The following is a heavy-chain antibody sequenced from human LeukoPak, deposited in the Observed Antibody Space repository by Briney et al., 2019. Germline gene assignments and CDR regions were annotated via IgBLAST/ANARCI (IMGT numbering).Heavy chain of an antibody. Sequence: SETLSLTCIVSGASIANTSYYWGWVRQPPRKGLEWIGSIYYTGTTYYNPSLESRVTISVDTSKNHFFLKLSAVTAADTSVYYCAKHRRYSFWDYWGQGSLVTVSS. J-gene: IGHJ4*02. V-gene: IGHV4-39*02. D-gene: IGHD5-18*01. CDR1: GASIANTSYY. CDR2: IYYTGTT. CDR3: AKHRRYSFWDY.